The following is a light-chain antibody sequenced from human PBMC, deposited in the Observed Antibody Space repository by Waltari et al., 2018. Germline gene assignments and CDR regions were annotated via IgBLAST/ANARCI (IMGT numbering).Light chain of an antibody. CDR2: NNN. J-gene: IGLJ3*02. CDR1: LSTIGKIF. V-gene: IGLV1-47*01. Sequence: QPVLTQPPSASGTPGQTATIPCSGRLSTIGKIFVKWYQQFPGTAPEILIFNNNNRPSGVPDRFSGSKSGTSASLAISGLRSEDEADYYCAAWDDSLSGRVFGGGTKLTV. CDR3: AAWDDSLSGRV.